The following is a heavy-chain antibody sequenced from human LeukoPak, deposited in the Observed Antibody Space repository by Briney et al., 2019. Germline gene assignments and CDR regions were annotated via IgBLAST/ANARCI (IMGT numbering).Heavy chain of an antibody. Sequence: PSETLSLTCSVSGGSISSTSYYWGWIRQPPGKGQEWIGSIFYSGSTFYNPSLKSRVTISVDTSKNQFSLKLNSVTAADTAVYYCARHPYSSSWFNYWGPGTLVTVSS. D-gene: IGHD6-13*01. CDR2: IFYSGST. J-gene: IGHJ4*02. CDR1: GGSISSTSYY. CDR3: ARHPYSSSWFNY. V-gene: IGHV4-39*01.